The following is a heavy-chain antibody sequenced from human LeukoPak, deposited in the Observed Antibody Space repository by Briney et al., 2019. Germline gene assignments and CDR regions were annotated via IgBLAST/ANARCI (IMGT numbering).Heavy chain of an antibody. CDR1: GYSISSGYY. CDR3: ARALYGDYGDY. CDR2: IYYSGST. V-gene: IGHV4-38-2*02. Sequence: PSETLSLTCTVSGYSISSGYYWGWIRQPPGKGLEWIGSIYYSGSTYYNPSLKSRVTISVDTSKNQFSPKLSSVTAADTAVYYCARALYGDYGDYWGQGTLVTVSS. J-gene: IGHJ4*02. D-gene: IGHD4-17*01.